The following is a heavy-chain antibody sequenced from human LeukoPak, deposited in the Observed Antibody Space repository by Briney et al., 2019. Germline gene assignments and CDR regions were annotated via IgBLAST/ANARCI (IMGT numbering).Heavy chain of an antibody. CDR2: IYYSGTT. D-gene: IGHD2-2*01. Sequence: SETLSLTCTVSGGSISRSYWSWIRRPPGKVLEWIGYIYYSGTTNYNPSLKSRLTISVDTSNNQFSLKLSSVTAADTAVYYCARQYCISTTCRTFDIWGQGTMVTVSS. CDR3: ARQYCISTTCRTFDI. J-gene: IGHJ3*02. V-gene: IGHV4-59*13. CDR1: GGSISRSY.